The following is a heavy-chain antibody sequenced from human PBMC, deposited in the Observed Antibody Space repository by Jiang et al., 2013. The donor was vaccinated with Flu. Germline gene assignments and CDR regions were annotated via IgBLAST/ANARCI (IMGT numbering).Heavy chain of an antibody. D-gene: IGHD3-22*01. CDR2: IYYSGST. Sequence: GLVKPSQTLSLTCTVSGGSISSGGYYWSWIRQHPGKGLEWIGYIYYSGSTYYNPSLKSLVTISVDTSKNQFSLKLSSVTAADTAVYYCARLHYYDSSGYPLRFYYFDYWGQGTLVTVSS. V-gene: IGHV4-31*01. CDR1: GGSISSGGYY. J-gene: IGHJ4*02. CDR3: ARLHYYDSSGYPLRFYYFDY.